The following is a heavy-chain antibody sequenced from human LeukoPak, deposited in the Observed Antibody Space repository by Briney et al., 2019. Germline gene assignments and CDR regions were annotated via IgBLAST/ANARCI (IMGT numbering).Heavy chain of an antibody. CDR3: ARMDTAMAELYDY. CDR1: GYTFTSYG. V-gene: IGHV1-18*01. CDR2: ISVYNGHT. D-gene: IGHD5-18*01. J-gene: IGHJ4*02. Sequence: ASVKVSCKASGYTFTSYGISWVRQAPGQGLEWLGWISVYNGHTNYAQKLQGRVTMTTDTSTTTAYMELRTLRSDDTAVYYCARMDTAMAELYDYWGQGTLVTVSS.